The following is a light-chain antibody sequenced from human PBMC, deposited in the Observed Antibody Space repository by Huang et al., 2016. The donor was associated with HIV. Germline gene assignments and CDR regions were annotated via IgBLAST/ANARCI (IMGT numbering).Light chain of an antibody. V-gene: IGKV3-15*01. CDR1: QSISSN. J-gene: IGKJ2*01. CDR2: GAS. Sequence: IVMTQSPANLSVSPGERATLSCRASQSISSNLAWYQPKPGQAPRLRIYGASPRATGIPARFSGSWSVTEFTLTISSLQSEDFAVYYCQQYNNRYTFGQGTKLEIK. CDR3: QQYNNRYT.